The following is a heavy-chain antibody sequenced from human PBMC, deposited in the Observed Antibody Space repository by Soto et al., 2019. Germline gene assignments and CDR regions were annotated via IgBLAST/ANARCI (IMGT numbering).Heavy chain of an antibody. CDR3: ARDGLPDGIVGATIV. V-gene: IGHV1-69*12. Sequence: QVQLVQSGAEVKKPGSSVKVSCKASGGTFSSYAISWVRQAPGQGLEWMGGIIPIFGTANYAQKFQGRVTSXXDXSXIKAYMGLSSLRSEDTAVYYCARDGLPDGIVGATIVWGQGTLVTVSS. D-gene: IGHD1-26*01. J-gene: IGHJ4*02. CDR1: GGTFSSYA. CDR2: IIPIFGTA.